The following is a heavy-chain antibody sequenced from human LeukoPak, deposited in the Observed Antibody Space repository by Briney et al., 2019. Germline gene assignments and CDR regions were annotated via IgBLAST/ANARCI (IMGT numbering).Heavy chain of an antibody. CDR2: ISYDGSNK. D-gene: IGHD4-17*01. V-gene: IGHV3-30*04. Sequence: GGSLRLSCAASGFTFSSYAMHWVRQAPGKGLEWVAVISYDGSNKYYADSVKGRFTISRDNSKNTLYLQMNSLRAEDTAVYYCARDSTMTTVTFVDYWGQGTLATVSS. J-gene: IGHJ4*02. CDR3: ARDSTMTTVTFVDY. CDR1: GFTFSSYA.